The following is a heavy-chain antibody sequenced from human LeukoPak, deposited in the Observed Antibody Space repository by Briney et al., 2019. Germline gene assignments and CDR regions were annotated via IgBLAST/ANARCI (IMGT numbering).Heavy chain of an antibody. J-gene: IGHJ6*02. CDR3: ARGRSYGDYEQDYYGMDV. CDR1: GGSISSYY. V-gene: IGHV4-59*08. D-gene: IGHD3-16*01. Sequence: SETLSLTCTVSGGSISSYYWNWIRQPPGKGLEWTGYIFYSGSTTYDPSLERRVTISVDTSKSQFSLKLNSVTAADTAVYYCARGRSYGDYEQDYYGMDVWGQGTTVTVSS. CDR2: IFYSGST.